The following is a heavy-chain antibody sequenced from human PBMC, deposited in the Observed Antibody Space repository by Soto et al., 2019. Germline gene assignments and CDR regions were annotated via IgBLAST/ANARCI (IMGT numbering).Heavy chain of an antibody. J-gene: IGHJ5*02. CDR3: AREVGPPPKFDP. CDR2: ISAYNGNT. CDR1: GYTFTSYG. V-gene: IGHV1-18*01. Sequence: ASVKVSCKASGYTFTSYGISWVRQAPGQGLEWMGWISAYNGNTNYAQKLQGRVTMTTDTSRSTACMELRSLTSDDTAVYDCAREVGPPPKFDPWGKETLVTVS. D-gene: IGHD3-10*01.